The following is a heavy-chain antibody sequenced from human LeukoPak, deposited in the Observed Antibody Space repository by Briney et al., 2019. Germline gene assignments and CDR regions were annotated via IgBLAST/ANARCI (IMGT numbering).Heavy chain of an antibody. V-gene: IGHV3-21*01. Sequence: PGRSLRLSCAASGFTFSSYSMNWVRQAPGKGLEWVSSISSSSSYICYADSVKGRFTISRDNAKNSLYLQMNSLRAEDTAVYYCARDYGYYYDSSGYYLDYWGQGTLVTVSS. D-gene: IGHD3-22*01. CDR3: ARDYGYYYDSSGYYLDY. CDR2: ISSSSSYI. CDR1: GFTFSSYS. J-gene: IGHJ4*02.